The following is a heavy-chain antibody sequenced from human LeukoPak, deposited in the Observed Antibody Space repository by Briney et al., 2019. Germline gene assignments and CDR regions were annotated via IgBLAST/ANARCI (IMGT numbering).Heavy chain of an antibody. CDR1: GDSVSSNSAA. CDR3: AKEGEYCSGGSCYRGFDY. J-gene: IGHJ4*02. Sequence: SQTLSLTCAISGDSVSSNSAAWNWIRQSPSRGLEWLGRTYCRSKWYNDYAVSVKSRITINPDTSKNQFSLQLNSVTPEDTAVYYCAKEGEYCSGGSCYRGFDYWGQGTLVTVSS. D-gene: IGHD2-15*01. V-gene: IGHV6-1*01. CDR2: TYCRSKWYN.